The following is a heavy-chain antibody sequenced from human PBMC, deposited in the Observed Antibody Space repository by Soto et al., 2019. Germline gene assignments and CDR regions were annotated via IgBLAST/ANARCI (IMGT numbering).Heavy chain of an antibody. J-gene: IGHJ4*02. V-gene: IGHV4-31*11. CDR1: GVFISRYAHY. D-gene: IGHD2-21*01. CDR3: ARYRLTATWSKFDY. CDR2: VSHRGNT. Sequence: SELMSDTGGVSGVFISRYAHYYCWIRHHPGKGLEWIGYVSHRGNTYYNPSLKSRLTISLDTSKNQFYLHLTSVTAADTAVYYCARYRLTATWSKFDYWGQGTQVTVSA.